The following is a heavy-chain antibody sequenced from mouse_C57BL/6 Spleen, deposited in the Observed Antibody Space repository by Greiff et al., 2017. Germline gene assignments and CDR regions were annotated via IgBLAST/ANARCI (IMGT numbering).Heavy chain of an antibody. CDR3: ARRDYDGYYGY. D-gene: IGHD2-3*01. Sequence: QVTLKECGPGILQSSQTLSLTCSFSGFSLSTSGMGVSWIRQPSGKGLEWLAHIYWDDDKRYNPSLKSRLTISKDTSRNQVFLKITSVDTADTATYYCARRDYDGYYGYWGQGTTLTVSS. V-gene: IGHV8-12*01. CDR1: GFSLSTSGMG. J-gene: IGHJ2*01. CDR2: IYWDDDK.